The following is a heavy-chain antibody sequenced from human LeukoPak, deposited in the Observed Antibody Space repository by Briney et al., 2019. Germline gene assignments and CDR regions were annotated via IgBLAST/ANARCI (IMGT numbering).Heavy chain of an antibody. V-gene: IGHV1-8*01. CDR3: AVAVAGNSDYYGMDV. J-gene: IGHJ6*02. CDR2: MNPNSGNT. CDR1: VYTFTSYD. D-gene: IGHD6-19*01. Sequence: VASVKVSCKASVYTFTSYDINWVRQATGQGLEWVGWMNPNSGNTGYAQKFQGGVTMTRNTSISTAYMELSSLRSEDTAVYYCAVAVAGNSDYYGMDVWGQGTTVTVSS.